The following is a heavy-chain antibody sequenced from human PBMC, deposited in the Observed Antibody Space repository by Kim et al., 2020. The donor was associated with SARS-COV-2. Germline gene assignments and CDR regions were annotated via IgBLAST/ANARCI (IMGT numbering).Heavy chain of an antibody. CDR2: INHSGST. D-gene: IGHD6-6*01. CDR1: GGSFSGYY. CDR3: ARGQVAARPVHYYYYMDV. Sequence: SETLSLTCAVYGGSFSGYYWSWIRQPPGKGLEWIGEINHSGSTNYNPSLKSRVSISVDTSKNQFSLKLSSVTAADTAVYYCARGQVAARPVHYYYYMDVWGEGTTDAVSS. V-gene: IGHV4-34*01. J-gene: IGHJ6*03.